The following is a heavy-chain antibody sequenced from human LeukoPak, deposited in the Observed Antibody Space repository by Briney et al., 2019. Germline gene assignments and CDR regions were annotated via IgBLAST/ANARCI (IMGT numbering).Heavy chain of an antibody. CDR1: GYSFTSYW. J-gene: IGHJ4*02. V-gene: IGHV5-51*01. CDR2: IYPGDSDT. Sequence: GESLKISCKGSGYSFTSYWIGWVRQMPGKGLEWMGIIYPGDSDTRYSPSFQGQVTISADKSISTAYLQWSSLKASDTAMYYCARQGDYYDSSGYYSLHFFDYWGQGTLVTVSS. CDR3: ARQGDYYDSSGYYSLHFFDY. D-gene: IGHD3-22*01.